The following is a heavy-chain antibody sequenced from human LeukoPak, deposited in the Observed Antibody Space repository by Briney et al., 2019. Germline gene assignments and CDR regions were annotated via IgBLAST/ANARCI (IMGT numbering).Heavy chain of an antibody. CDR2: ISYDGSNK. CDR1: GFTFSSYG. Sequence: PGGSLRLSCAASGFTFSSYGMHWVRQAPGKGLEWVAVISYDGSNKYYADSVKGRFTISRDNSKNTLYLQTNSLRAEDTAVYYCAKDARGSYYANLYYYYGMDVWGQGTTVTVSS. J-gene: IGHJ6*02. D-gene: IGHD3-10*01. CDR3: AKDARGSYYANLYYYYGMDV. V-gene: IGHV3-30*18.